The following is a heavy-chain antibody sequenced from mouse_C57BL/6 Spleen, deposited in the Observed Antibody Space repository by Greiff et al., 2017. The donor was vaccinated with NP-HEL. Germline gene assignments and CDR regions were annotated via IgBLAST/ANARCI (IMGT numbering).Heavy chain of an antibody. J-gene: IGHJ2*01. CDR3: ASLYDGYYLDY. V-gene: IGHV5-17*01. D-gene: IGHD2-3*01. Sequence: EVQLQESGGGLVKPGGSLKLSCAASGFTFSDYGMHWVRQAPEKGLEWVAYISSGSSTIYYADTVKGRFTISRDNAKNTLFLQMTSLRSEDTAMYYCASLYDGYYLDYWGQGTTLTVSS. CDR1: GFTFSDYG. CDR2: ISSGSSTI.